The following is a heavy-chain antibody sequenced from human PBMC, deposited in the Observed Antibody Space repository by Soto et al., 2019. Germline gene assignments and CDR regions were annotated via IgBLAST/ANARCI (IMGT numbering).Heavy chain of an antibody. V-gene: IGHV1-69*13. Sequence: ASVKVSCKASGGTFSSYAISWVRQAPGQGLEWMGGIIPIFGTANYAQKFQGRVTITADESTSTAYMELSSLRSEDTAVYYCARHQRFLEWLLYDPPYYYYGMDVWGQGTTVTVSS. CDR2: IIPIFGTA. CDR1: GGTFSSYA. CDR3: ARHQRFLEWLLYDPPYYYYGMDV. D-gene: IGHD3-3*01. J-gene: IGHJ6*02.